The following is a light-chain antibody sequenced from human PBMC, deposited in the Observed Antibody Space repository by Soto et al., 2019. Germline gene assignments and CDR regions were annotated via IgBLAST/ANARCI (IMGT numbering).Light chain of an antibody. J-gene: IGKJ1*01. V-gene: IGKV3-20*01. CDR2: GAS. CDR1: QIVSSSD. Sequence: EIVLTQSPATLSLSPGERATLSCRASQIVSSSDLAWYKQKPGPAPGLLTYGASSRATGIPDRFSGSGSGTVFTLTISRLEPEDFSVYHCQQYDDPMTLGQGTKVDIK. CDR3: QQYDDPMT.